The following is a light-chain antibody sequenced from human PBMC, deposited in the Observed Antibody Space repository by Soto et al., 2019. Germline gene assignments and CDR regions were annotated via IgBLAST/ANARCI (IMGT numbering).Light chain of an antibody. CDR1: QSITNY. V-gene: IGKV1-39*01. CDR3: QQTFSTPIT. Sequence: DIHMTQSPSSLSASVGDIFTINCRASQSITNYLNWYHQKPGGAPKVLIFAASNLHNAVPSRFSASGSGTNFSLTISDLQLEDFATYFCQQTFSTPITFGQGTRLEIK. CDR2: AAS. J-gene: IGKJ5*01.